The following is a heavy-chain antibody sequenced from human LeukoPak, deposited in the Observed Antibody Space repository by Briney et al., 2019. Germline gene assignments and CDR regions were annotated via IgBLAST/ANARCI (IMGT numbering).Heavy chain of an antibody. CDR1: GYSFTSYW. CDR3: AATSRDSSGYFDY. Sequence: GESPKISCKGSGYSFTSYWIGWVPQMPGKGLEWMGIIYPGDSDTRYSPSFQGQVTISADKSISTAYLQWSSLKASDTAMYYCAATSRDSSGYFDYWGQGTLVTVSS. J-gene: IGHJ4*02. D-gene: IGHD6-19*01. CDR2: IYPGDSDT. V-gene: IGHV5-51*01.